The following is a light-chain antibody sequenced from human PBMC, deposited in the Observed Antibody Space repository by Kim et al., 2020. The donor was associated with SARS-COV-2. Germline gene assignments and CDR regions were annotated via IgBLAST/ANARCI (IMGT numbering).Light chain of an antibody. CDR3: CSNTGTSTLI. J-gene: IGLJ2*01. V-gene: IGLV2-23*02. CDR2: EVT. CDR1: SSDVGSYNL. Sequence: GQSITISCTGTSSDVGSYNLVSWYQHHPGKAPKLMIYEVTRRPSGVSNRFSGSKSGNTASLTISGLQTEDEADYYCCSNTGTSTLIFGGGTKVTVL.